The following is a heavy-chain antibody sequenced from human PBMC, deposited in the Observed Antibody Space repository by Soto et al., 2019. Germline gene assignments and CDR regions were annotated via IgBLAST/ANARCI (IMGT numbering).Heavy chain of an antibody. V-gene: IGHV1-2*02. Sequence: ASVKVSCTASGYTFTDYYIHWVRQAPGQGLEWMGWINPNSGGTNSAQKFQGRVTMTRDTSISTAYMELSSLRSGDTAVYFCARDRGVAGRRYNWFDPWGQGTLVTVSS. D-gene: IGHD6-6*01. J-gene: IGHJ5*02. CDR3: ARDRGVAGRRYNWFDP. CDR2: INPNSGGT. CDR1: GYTFTDYY.